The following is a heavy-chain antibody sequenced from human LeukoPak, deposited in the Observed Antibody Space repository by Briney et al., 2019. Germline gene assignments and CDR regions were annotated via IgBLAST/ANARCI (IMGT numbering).Heavy chain of an antibody. CDR3: AKWAGVYYYDSSGYLSGFDY. Sequence: PSETLSLTCAVYGGSFSGYYWSWIRQPPGKGLEWIGEINHSGSTNYNPSLKSRVTISVDTSKNQFSLKLSSVTAEDTAVYYCAKWAGVYYYDSSGYLSGFDYWGQGTLVTVSS. CDR1: GGSFSGYY. D-gene: IGHD3-22*01. CDR2: INHSGST. J-gene: IGHJ4*02. V-gene: IGHV4-34*01.